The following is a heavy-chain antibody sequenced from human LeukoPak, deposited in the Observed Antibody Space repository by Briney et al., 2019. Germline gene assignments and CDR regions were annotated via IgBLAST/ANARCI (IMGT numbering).Heavy chain of an antibody. CDR2: IYDNGNT. CDR3: ATGETGSTLGGY. D-gene: IGHD1-1*01. CDR1: GGPLSAYY. Sequence: SETLSLTCTVSGGPLSAYYWTWIRQPPGKGLEWTGYIYDNGNTNYNPSLKSRVTISVDTSKNQFSLKLTSVTAADTAVYYCATGETGSTLGGYWGQGTLVTVSS. J-gene: IGHJ4*02. V-gene: IGHV4-59*01.